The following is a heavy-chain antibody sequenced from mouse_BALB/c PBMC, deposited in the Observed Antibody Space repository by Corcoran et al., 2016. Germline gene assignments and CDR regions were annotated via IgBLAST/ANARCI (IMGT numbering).Heavy chain of an antibody. J-gene: IGHJ4*01. D-gene: IGHD3-2*01. V-gene: IGHV14-3*02. CDR1: GFNIKDTY. Sequence: EVQLQQSGAELVKPGASVKLSCTASGFNIKDTYMHWVKQRPEQGLEWIGRIDPANGNTKYDPKFQGKATITADTSSNTAYLQLSSLTSEDTAVYYCARWRQGYAMHYWGQGTSVTVSS. CDR2: IDPANGNT. CDR3: ARWRQGYAMHY.